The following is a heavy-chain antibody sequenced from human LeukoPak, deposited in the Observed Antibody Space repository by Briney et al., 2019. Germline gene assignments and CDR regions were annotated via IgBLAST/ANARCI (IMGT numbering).Heavy chain of an antibody. V-gene: IGHV4-30-4*01. CDR2: IYDSGST. CDR1: GGSISSGDYF. Sequence: PSQTLSLTCTVSGGSISSGDYFWSWIRQPPGKGLEWIGYIYDSGSTNYNPSLKSRVTISVDTSKNQFSLKLNSVTAADTAVYYCARLKGYCSNGVCYTILFDFWGQGTLVTVSS. J-gene: IGHJ4*02. D-gene: IGHD2-8*01. CDR3: ARLKGYCSNGVCYTILFDF.